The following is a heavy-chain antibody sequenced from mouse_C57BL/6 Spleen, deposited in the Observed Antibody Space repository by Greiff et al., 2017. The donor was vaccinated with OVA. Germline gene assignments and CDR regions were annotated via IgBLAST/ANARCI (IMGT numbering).Heavy chain of an antibody. J-gene: IGHJ2*01. D-gene: IGHD4-1*01. Sequence: VQLQQSGPELVKPGASVKISCKASGYTFTDYYMNWVKQSHGKSLEWIGDINPNNGGTSYNQKFKGKATLTVDKSSSTAYMELRSLTSEDSAVYYCARLGRVYYFDYWGQGTTLTVSS. CDR3: ARLGRVYYFDY. V-gene: IGHV1-26*01. CDR1: GYTFTDYY. CDR2: INPNNGGT.